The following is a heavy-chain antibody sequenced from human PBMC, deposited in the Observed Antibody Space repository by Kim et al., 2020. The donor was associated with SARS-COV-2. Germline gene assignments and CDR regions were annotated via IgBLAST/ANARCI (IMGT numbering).Heavy chain of an antibody. V-gene: IGHV3-30-3*01. CDR2: ISYDGSNK. J-gene: IGHJ4*02. CDR1: GFTFSSYA. CDR3: ARDQGSQAFDY. D-gene: IGHD6-13*01. Sequence: GGSLRLSCAASGFTFSSYAMHWVRQAPGKGLEWVAVISYDGSNKYYADSVKGRFTISRDNSKNTLYLQMNSLRAEDTAVYYCARDQGSQAFDYWGQGTLVTVSS.